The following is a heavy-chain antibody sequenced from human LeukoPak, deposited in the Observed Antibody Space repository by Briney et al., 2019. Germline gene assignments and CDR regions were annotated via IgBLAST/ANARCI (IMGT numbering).Heavy chain of an antibody. J-gene: IGHJ4*02. Sequence: PGTLSLTCGVSGGSIDMTNYWSWVRQAPGKGLEWIGEISHDGTRNYNPSLRSRVAMSFDRANNYFSLSLPAVTAADTALYYCTRESRPFCPFAFWGQGTLVTVSS. D-gene: IGHD2-2*01. CDR1: GGSIDMTNY. V-gene: IGHV4-4*03. CDR2: ISHDGTR. CDR3: TRESRPFCPFAF.